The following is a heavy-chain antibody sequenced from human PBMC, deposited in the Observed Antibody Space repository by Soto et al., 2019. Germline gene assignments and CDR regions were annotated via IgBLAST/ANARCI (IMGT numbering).Heavy chain of an antibody. D-gene: IGHD1-7*01. Sequence: SETLSLTCVVSGGSFSGYYWSWIRQPPGKGLEWIGEINHSGSTNHNPSLKSRVTISVGTSKNHFSLKMSSVTAADTAVYYCARGYRGLTGTTIWFDPWGQGTLVTVSS. V-gene: IGHV4-34*01. J-gene: IGHJ5*02. CDR1: GGSFSGYY. CDR3: ARGYRGLTGTTIWFDP. CDR2: INHSGST.